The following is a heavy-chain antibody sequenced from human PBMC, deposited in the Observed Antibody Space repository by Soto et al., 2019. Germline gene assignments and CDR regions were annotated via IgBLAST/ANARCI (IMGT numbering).Heavy chain of an antibody. V-gene: IGHV4-59*01. Sequence: SETLSLTCTVSGGSISSYYWSWIRQPPGKGLEWIGYIYYSGSTNYNPSLKSRVTISVDTPKNQFSLKLSSVTAADTAVYYCARQGIAAGFDYWGQGTLVTVSS. CDR3: ARQGIAAGFDY. D-gene: IGHD6-13*01. J-gene: IGHJ4*02. CDR2: IYYSGST. CDR1: GGSISSYY.